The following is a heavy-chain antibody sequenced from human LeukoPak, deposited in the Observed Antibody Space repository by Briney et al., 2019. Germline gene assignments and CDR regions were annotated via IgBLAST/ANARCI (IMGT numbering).Heavy chain of an antibody. J-gene: IGHJ5*02. D-gene: IGHD6-13*01. Sequence: SETLSLTCTVSGGSISSSSYSWGWIRQPPGKGLEWIGSIYYSGSTYYNPSLKSRVTISVDTSKNQFSLKLSSVTAADTAVYYCARGGGSHTWFDPWGQGTLVTVSS. CDR2: IYYSGST. CDR1: GGSISSSSYS. V-gene: IGHV4-39*01. CDR3: ARGGGSHTWFDP.